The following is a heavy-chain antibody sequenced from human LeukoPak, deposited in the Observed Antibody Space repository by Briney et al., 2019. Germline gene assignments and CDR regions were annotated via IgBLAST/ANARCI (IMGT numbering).Heavy chain of an antibody. CDR1: GYXFSNYY. CDR2: IGPAGTNT. Sequence: AASVKVSCKTSGYXFSNYYIHWVRQAPGQGLEWMGLIGPAGTNTNYAQKFRGRVTVTRDTSTTTVYMELSSLSYEDTAVYYCAREESGGFFDYWGQGTLVTVSS. V-gene: IGHV1-46*01. D-gene: IGHD2-8*02. CDR3: AREESGGFFDY. J-gene: IGHJ4*02.